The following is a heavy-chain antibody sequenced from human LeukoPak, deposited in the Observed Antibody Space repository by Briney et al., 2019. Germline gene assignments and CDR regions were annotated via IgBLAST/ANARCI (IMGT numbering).Heavy chain of an antibody. J-gene: IGHJ6*02. Sequence: GSVKVSCKASGYTFTSYGISWVRQAPGQGLEWMGWISAYNGNTNYAQKLQGRVTMTTDTSTSTAYMELRSLRSDDTAVYYCATDLILVRGEDYGMDVWGQGTTVTVSS. D-gene: IGHD3-10*01. CDR2: ISAYNGNT. CDR1: GYTFTSYG. V-gene: IGHV1-18*01. CDR3: ATDLILVRGEDYGMDV.